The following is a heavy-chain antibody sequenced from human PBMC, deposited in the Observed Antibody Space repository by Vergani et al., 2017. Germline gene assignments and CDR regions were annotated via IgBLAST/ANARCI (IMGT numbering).Heavy chain of an antibody. Sequence: QVQLQESGPGLVKPSQTLSLTCTVSGGSISSGGYYWSWIRQHPGKGLEWIGRIYTSGSTNYNPSLKSRVTISVDTSKNQFSLKLSSVTAADPAVYYCARAGRVRGVKNYYYYGMDVWGQGTTVTVSS. D-gene: IGHD3-10*01. CDR2: IYTSGST. CDR3: ARAGRVRGVKNYYYYGMDV. CDR1: GGSISSGGYY. J-gene: IGHJ6*02. V-gene: IGHV4-61*02.